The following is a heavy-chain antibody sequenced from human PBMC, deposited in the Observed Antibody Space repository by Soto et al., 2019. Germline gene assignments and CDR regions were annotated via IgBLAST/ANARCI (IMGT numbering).Heavy chain of an antibody. D-gene: IGHD2-21*02. V-gene: IGHV4-61*01. J-gene: IGHJ4*02. Sequence: PSETLSLTCTVSGGSVSSGFHYWSWIRQPPGKGLEWIGNIYYSGSTNYNPALKSRVTISVDTSKNQFSLKLNSVTAADTAVYYCARRPATAFYYFDHWGQGTLVTVS. CDR2: IYYSGST. CDR1: GGSVSSGFHY. CDR3: ARRPATAFYYFDH.